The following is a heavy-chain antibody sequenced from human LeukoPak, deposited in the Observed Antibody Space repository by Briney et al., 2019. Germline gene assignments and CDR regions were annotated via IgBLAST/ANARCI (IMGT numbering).Heavy chain of an antibody. D-gene: IGHD2-15*01. Sequence: SVKVSCKASGGTFSSYAISWVRQAPGQGLEWMGGIIPIFGTANYAQKFQGRVTITADESTSTAYMELSSLRSEGTAVYYCASRICSGGSCGPFQHWGQGTLVTVSS. CDR1: GGTFSSYA. CDR3: ASRICSGGSCGPFQH. V-gene: IGHV1-69*13. J-gene: IGHJ1*01. CDR2: IIPIFGTA.